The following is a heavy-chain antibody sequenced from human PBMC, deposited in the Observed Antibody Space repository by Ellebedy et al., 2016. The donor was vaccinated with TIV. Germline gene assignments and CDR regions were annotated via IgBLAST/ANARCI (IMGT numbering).Heavy chain of an antibody. CDR1: GFSFSNFA. J-gene: IGHJ1*01. CDR2: ISGSGGHT. CDR3: AKSRVGVSCRDFFEQ. D-gene: IGHD2-15*01. Sequence: PGGSLRLSCAASGFSFSNFAMTWVRQAPGKGLEWVSTISGSGGHTYSADSVRGRFIISRDNSKNTLFLQMNSLSSEDTAVYYCAKSRVGVSCRDFFEQWGQGTLVTVSP. V-gene: IGHV3-23*01.